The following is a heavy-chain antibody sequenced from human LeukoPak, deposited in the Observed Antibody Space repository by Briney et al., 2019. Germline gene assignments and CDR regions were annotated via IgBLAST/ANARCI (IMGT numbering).Heavy chain of an antibody. CDR1: GFTFSSYA. Sequence: GRSLRLSCAASGFTFSSYAMHWVRQAPGKGLEWVAVISYDGSNKYYADSVKGRFTISRDNSKNTLYLQMNSLRAEDTAVYYCARDSTGGNSAYWGQGTLVTVSS. J-gene: IGHJ4*02. CDR2: ISYDGSNK. CDR3: ARDSTGGNSAY. V-gene: IGHV3-30-3*01. D-gene: IGHD4-23*01.